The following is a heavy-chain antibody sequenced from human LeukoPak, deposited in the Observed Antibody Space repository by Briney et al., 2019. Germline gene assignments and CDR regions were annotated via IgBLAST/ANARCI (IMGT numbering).Heavy chain of an antibody. CDR1: GGSITSYY. V-gene: IGHV4-59*08. CDR2: IYYSGST. D-gene: IGHD4-17*01. J-gene: IGHJ4*02. CDR3: ASLTTVTQGYFDS. Sequence: SETLSLTCTVSGGSITSYYWSWIRQPPGKGLEWIGYIYYSGSTNCNPSLKSRLTMSVDASKNQFSLKLSSVTATDTAVYYCASLTTVTQGYFDSWGQGTLVTVSS.